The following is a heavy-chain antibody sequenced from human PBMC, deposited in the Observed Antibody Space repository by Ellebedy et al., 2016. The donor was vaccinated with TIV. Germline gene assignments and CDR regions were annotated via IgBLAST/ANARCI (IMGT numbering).Heavy chain of an antibody. CDR2: IYYSGST. CDR3: ARAPRGVQIDY. CDR1: GGSISSSSYY. Sequence: SETLSLXXTVSGGSISSSSYYWGWIRQPPGKGLEWIGSIYYSGSTYYNPSLKSRVTISVDTSKNQFSLKLSSVTAADTAVYYCARAPRGVQIDYWGQGTLVTVSS. V-gene: IGHV4-39*07. J-gene: IGHJ4*02. D-gene: IGHD6-25*01.